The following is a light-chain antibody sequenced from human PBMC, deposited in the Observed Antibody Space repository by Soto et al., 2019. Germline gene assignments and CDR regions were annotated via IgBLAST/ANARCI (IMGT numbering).Light chain of an antibody. Sequence: DIQMTQSPSSLSASVRDRVTITCRASQSISSYLNWYQQKPGKAPKLLIYAASSLQSGVPSRFSGSGSGTDFTLTISSLQPEDFAFYYCQQTYSIPITFGQGTRLEI. CDR3: QQTYSIPIT. J-gene: IGKJ5*01. CDR1: QSISSY. CDR2: AAS. V-gene: IGKV1-39*01.